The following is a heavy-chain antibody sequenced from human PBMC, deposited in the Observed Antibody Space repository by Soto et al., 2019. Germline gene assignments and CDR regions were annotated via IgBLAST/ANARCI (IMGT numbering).Heavy chain of an antibody. Sequence: EVQLVESGGGLVQPGGSLRLSCAASGFTFSSYWMHWVRQAPGKGLVWVSRRKYDGSNTNYADSVRGRFSISRDNAENTVYLQINSLRAEDTAIYYCARGIRNYYGMDVWGQGTTVTVSS. CDR3: ARGIRNYYGMDV. CDR2: RKYDGSNT. D-gene: IGHD5-18*01. V-gene: IGHV3-74*01. J-gene: IGHJ6*02. CDR1: GFTFSSYW.